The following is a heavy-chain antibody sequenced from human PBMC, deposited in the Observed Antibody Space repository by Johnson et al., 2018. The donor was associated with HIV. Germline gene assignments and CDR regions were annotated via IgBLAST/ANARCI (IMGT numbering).Heavy chain of an antibody. CDR3: ARTTRMVGAFDI. J-gene: IGHJ3*02. CDR2: ISGSGGST. D-gene: IGHD2-15*01. V-gene: IGHV3-23*04. CDR1: GFTFSSYW. Sequence: VQLVESGGGLVQPGGSLRLSCAASGFTFSSYWMHWVRQAPGKGLEWVSAISGSGGSTYYADSVKGRFTISRDKSKNTLYLQMNSLRADDTAVYYCARTTRMVGAFDIWGQGTMVTVSS.